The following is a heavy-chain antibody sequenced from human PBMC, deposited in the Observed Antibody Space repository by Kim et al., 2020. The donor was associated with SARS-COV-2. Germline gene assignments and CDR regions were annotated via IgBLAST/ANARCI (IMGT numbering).Heavy chain of an antibody. Sequence: GGSLRLSCAASGFTFSSYSMNWVRQAPGKGLEWVSSISSSSSYIYYADSVKGRFTISRDNAKNSLYLQMNSLRAEDTAVYYCAREPLDYYDSSGLWGQGTLVTVSS. CDR2: ISSSSSYI. CDR3: AREPLDYYDSSGL. D-gene: IGHD3-22*01. V-gene: IGHV3-21*01. J-gene: IGHJ4*02. CDR1: GFTFSSYS.